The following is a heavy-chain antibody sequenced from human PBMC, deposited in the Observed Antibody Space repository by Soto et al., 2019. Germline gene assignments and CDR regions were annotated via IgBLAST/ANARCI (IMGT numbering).Heavy chain of an antibody. Sequence: QVQLVQSGAEVKKPGSSVKVSCKASGGTFSSYSISWVRQAPGQGLEWMGRIIPILGIANYAQKLQGRVTITAXXATSTAYMELSSLRSEDTAVYYCARGAAGIAVAGPSYYFDYWGQGTLVTVSS. V-gene: IGHV1-69*02. D-gene: IGHD6-19*01. CDR3: ARGAAGIAVAGPSYYFDY. J-gene: IGHJ4*02. CDR2: IIPILGIA. CDR1: GGTFSSYS.